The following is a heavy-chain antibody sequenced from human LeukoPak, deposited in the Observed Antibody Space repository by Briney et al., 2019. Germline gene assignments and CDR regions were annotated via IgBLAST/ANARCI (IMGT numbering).Heavy chain of an antibody. D-gene: IGHD5-24*01. CDR1: GFTFSSYA. Sequence: PGGSLRLSCAASGFTFSSYAMSWVRQAPGKGLEWMGIIYPGDSDTRYSPSFQGQVTISADKSISTAYLQWSSLKASDTAMYYCARPPQRRDGYNFDYWGQGTLVTVSS. J-gene: IGHJ4*02. V-gene: IGHV5-51*01. CDR3: ARPPQRRDGYNFDY. CDR2: IYPGDSDT.